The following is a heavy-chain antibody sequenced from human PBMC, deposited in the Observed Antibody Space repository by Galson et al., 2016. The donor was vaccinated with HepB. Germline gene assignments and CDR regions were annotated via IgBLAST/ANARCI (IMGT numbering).Heavy chain of an antibody. CDR3: ARDDTRRDSSGRYYDAFDV. J-gene: IGHJ3*01. CDR2: INQDGSVK. CDR1: TFTLNDDW. V-gene: IGHV3-7*04. Sequence: SLRLSCAASTFTLNDDWTTWVRQAPGKGLEWVANINQDGSVKNYVDSVKGRFTISRDNARDSVYLQMNSLRAEDTAVYYCARDDTRRDSSGRYYDAFDVWGQGTVVTVSS. D-gene: IGHD3-22*01.